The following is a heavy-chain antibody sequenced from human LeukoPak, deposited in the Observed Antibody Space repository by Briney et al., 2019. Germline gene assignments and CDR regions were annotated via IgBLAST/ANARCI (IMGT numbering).Heavy chain of an antibody. D-gene: IGHD2/OR15-2a*01. Sequence: GGSLRHSCAAPEFTFSSYAMQWVRQAPGKGPEWVSGISVSGGSTWYADSVKGRFTISRDNSKNTLYLQMNSLRAEDTAVYYCAKYVSAKGPPYALDVWGQGTTVTVSS. CDR3: AKYVSAKGPPYALDV. J-gene: IGHJ6*02. V-gene: IGHV3-23*01. CDR2: ISVSGGST. CDR1: EFTFSSYA.